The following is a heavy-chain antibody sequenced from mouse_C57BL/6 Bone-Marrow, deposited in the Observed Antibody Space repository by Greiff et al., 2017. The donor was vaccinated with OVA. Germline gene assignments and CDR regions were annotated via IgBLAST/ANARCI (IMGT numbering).Heavy chain of an antibody. Sequence: QVQLQQSGAELARPGASVKLSCKASGYTFTSYGISWVKQRTGQGLEWIGEIYPRSGNTYYNEKFKGKATLTADKSSSTAYMELRSLTSEDSAVYFCAYGYDGYFDVWGTGTTVTVSS. J-gene: IGHJ1*03. V-gene: IGHV1-81*01. CDR2: IYPRSGNT. D-gene: IGHD2-2*01. CDR1: GYTFTSYG. CDR3: AYGYDGYFDV.